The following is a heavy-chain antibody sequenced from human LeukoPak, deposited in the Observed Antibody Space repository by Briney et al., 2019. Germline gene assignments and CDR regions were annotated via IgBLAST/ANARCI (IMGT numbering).Heavy chain of an antibody. D-gene: IGHD3-10*01. CDR2: IYSGGST. CDR3: ASQVYGSGPFDP. V-gene: IGHV3-66*04. Sequence: GGSLRLSCAASGFTVSSNYMSWVRQAPGKGLEWVSVIYSGGSTYYADSVKGRFTISRDNSKNTLYLQMNSLRAEDTAVYYCASQVYGSGPFDPWGQGTLVTVSS. J-gene: IGHJ5*02. CDR1: GFTVSSNY.